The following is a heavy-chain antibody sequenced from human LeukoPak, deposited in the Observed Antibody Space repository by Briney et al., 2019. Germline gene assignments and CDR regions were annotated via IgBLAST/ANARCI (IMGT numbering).Heavy chain of an antibody. CDR1: GGTFSSYA. CDR3: ATHGIAVAGPADD. V-gene: IGHV1-69*13. CDR2: IIPIFGTA. J-gene: IGHJ4*02. Sequence: ASVKVSCKASGGTFSSYAISWVRQAPGQGLEWMGGIIPIFGTANYAQKFQGRVTITADESTSTAYMELSSLRSEDTAVYYCATHGIAVAGPADDWGQGTLVTVSS. D-gene: IGHD6-19*01.